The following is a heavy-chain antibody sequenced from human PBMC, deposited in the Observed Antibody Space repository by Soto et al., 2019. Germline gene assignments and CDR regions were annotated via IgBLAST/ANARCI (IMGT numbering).Heavy chain of an antibody. CDR3: AQGLTETIFGVLIRFDC. CDR2: ISASGSTT. J-gene: IGHJ5*01. CDR1: GFTFSSYV. Sequence: EVQLLESGGGLVQPGGSLRLSCAASGFTFSSYVMSWVRQAPGKGLEWVSSISASGSTTYYADSVKGRFTISRDNSKSTLYLKMNNLRAEDTAVYYCAQGLTETIFGVLIRFDCWGQGALVTVSS. V-gene: IGHV3-23*01. D-gene: IGHD3-3*01.